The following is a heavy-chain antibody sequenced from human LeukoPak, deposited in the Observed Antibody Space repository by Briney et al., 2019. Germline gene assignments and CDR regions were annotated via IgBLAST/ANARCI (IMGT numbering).Heavy chain of an antibody. Sequence: GGSLRLSCAPSGFTFRSYGMHWVRQAPGKGLEWLAVISFDESDKYYADSVKGRFTISTDISKNTLHLEMNSLRADDTAMYYCARAQLQFCSTTSCYVFASWGQGTLVTVSS. CDR3: ARAQLQFCSTTSCYVFAS. V-gene: IGHV3-30*19. CDR1: GFTFRSYG. J-gene: IGHJ4*02. CDR2: ISFDESDK. D-gene: IGHD2-2*01.